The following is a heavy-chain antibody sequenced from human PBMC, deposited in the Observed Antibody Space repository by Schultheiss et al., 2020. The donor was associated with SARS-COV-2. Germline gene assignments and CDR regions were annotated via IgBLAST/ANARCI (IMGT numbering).Heavy chain of an antibody. Sequence: SGPTLVKPTQTLTLTCTFSGFSLSTSGVGVAWIRQPPGKALEWLALIYWDDDKRYSPSLKSRLSITKDTSKNQVVLTMTNMDPVDTATYYCARISNGWCIDYWGQGTLVTVSS. CDR2: IYWDDDK. CDR3: ARISNGWCIDY. J-gene: IGHJ4*02. CDR1: GFSLSTSGVG. D-gene: IGHD2-8*02. V-gene: IGHV2-5*02.